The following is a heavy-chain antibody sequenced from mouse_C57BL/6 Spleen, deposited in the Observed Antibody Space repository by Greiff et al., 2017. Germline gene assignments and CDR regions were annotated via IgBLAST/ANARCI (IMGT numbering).Heavy chain of an antibody. CDR1: GFTFSDYG. Sequence: EVKLVESGGGLVKPGGSLKLSCAASGFTFSDYGMHWVRQAPEKGLEWVAYISSGSSTIYYADTVNGRFTISRDNAKNTLFLQMTSLRSEDTAMYYCARPGGSYYFDYWGQGTTLTVSS. J-gene: IGHJ2*01. CDR2: ISSGSSTI. V-gene: IGHV5-17*01. CDR3: ARPGGSYYFDY. D-gene: IGHD1-1*02.